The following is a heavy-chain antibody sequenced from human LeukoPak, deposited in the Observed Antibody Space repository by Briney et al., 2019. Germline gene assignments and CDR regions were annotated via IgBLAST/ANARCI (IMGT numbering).Heavy chain of an antibody. CDR1: GGSISSYY. Sequence: SETLSLTCTVSGGSISSYYWSWIRQPPGKGLEWIGYIYYSGSTNYNPSLKSRVTISVDTSKNQFSLKLSSVTAADTAVYYCARVIGDFDWLHSYYFDYWGQGTLVTVSS. CDR2: IYYSGST. CDR3: ARVIGDFDWLHSYYFDY. D-gene: IGHD3-9*01. V-gene: IGHV4-59*01. J-gene: IGHJ4*02.